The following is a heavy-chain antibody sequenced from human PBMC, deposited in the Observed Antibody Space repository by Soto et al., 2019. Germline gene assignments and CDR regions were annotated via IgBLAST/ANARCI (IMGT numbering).Heavy chain of an antibody. J-gene: IGHJ6*02. Sequence: ASVKVSCKASGGTFSSYAISWVRQAPGQGLEWMGGIIPIFGTANYAQKFQGRVTITADESTSTAYMELSSLRSEDTAVYYCARGGFGELLENNYYYYYGMDVWGQGTTVTVSS. CDR2: IIPIFGTA. V-gene: IGHV1-69*13. D-gene: IGHD3-10*01. CDR1: GGTFSSYA. CDR3: ARGGFGELLENNYYYYYGMDV.